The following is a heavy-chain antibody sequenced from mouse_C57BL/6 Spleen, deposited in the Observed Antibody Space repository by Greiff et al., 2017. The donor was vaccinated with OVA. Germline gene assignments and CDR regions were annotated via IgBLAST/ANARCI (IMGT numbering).Heavy chain of an antibody. Sequence: EVKLMESGPELVKPGASVKISCKASGYSFTDYNMNWVKQSNGKSLEWIGVINPNYGTTSYNQKFKGKATLTVDQSSSTAYMQLNSLTSEDSAVYYCARRGHYGYDNYAMDYWGQGTSVTVSS. J-gene: IGHJ4*01. CDR1: GYSFTDYN. V-gene: IGHV1-39*01. CDR3: ARRGHYGYDNYAMDY. D-gene: IGHD2-2*01. CDR2: INPNYGTT.